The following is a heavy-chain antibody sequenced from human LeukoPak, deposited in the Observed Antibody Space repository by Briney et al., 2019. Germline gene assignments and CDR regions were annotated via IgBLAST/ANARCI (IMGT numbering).Heavy chain of an antibody. CDR2: IYTSGST. Sequence: PSETLSLTCTVSGGSISSCYWSWIRQPAGKGLEWIGRIYTSGSTNYNPSLKSRVTMSVDTSKNQFSLKLSSVTAADTAVYYCARADGDYGSYYYYYMDVWGKGTTVTVSS. D-gene: IGHD4-17*01. CDR1: GGSISSCY. J-gene: IGHJ6*03. CDR3: ARADGDYGSYYYYYMDV. V-gene: IGHV4-4*07.